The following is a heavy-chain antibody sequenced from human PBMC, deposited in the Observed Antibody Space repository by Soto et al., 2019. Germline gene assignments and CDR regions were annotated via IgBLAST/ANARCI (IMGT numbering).Heavy chain of an antibody. J-gene: IGHJ4*02. D-gene: IGHD6-19*01. CDR1: GFTFSSYA. V-gene: IGHV3-30-3*01. CDR3: ARDPGGSGWYSKPDY. CDR2: ISYDGSNK. Sequence: GGSLRLSCAASGFTFSSYAMHWVRQAPGKGLEWVAVISYDGSNKYYADSVKGRFTISRDNSKNTLYLQMNSLRAEDTAVYYCARDPGGSGWYSKPDYWGQGTLVTVSS.